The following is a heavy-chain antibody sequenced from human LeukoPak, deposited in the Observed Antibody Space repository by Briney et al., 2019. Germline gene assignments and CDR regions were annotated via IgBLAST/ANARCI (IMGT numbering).Heavy chain of an antibody. CDR3: AIVLDTSMVTPGFDS. CDR2: VSTSNGDT. J-gene: IGHJ4*02. Sequence: ASVKVSCKTSGYNFNRYSITWVRQAPGQGLEWIGWVSTSNGDTNYAEKFQGRVTMTTETVTKTAYLELRRVTSGDTALYFFAIVLDTSMVTPGFDSWGQGTLVTVS. CDR1: GYNFNRYS. D-gene: IGHD5-18*01. V-gene: IGHV1-18*01.